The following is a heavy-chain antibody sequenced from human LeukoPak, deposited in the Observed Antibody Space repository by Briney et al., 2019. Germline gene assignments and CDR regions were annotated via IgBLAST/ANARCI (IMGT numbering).Heavy chain of an antibody. J-gene: IGHJ4*02. Sequence: GGSLRLSCAASGFTFSSYGMHWVRQAPGKGLEWVAVIGYDGSNKYYADSVKGRFTISRDNSKNTLYLQMNSLRTEDTAVYYCAKDSQIVVVPAAIQGQFDYWGQGTLVTVSS. CDR3: AKDSQIVVVPAAIQGQFDY. CDR2: IGYDGSNK. CDR1: GFTFSSYG. V-gene: IGHV3-30*02. D-gene: IGHD2-2*01.